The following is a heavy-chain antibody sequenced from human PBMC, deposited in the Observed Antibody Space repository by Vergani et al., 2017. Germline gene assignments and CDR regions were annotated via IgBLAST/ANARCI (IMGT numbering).Heavy chain of an antibody. Sequence: QVQLVESGGGVVQRGGSLRLSCATSGYTLSNYDMQWIRQGPGKGLEFVAFIQFDGSNQYYADSVKGRFTLSRDFSKNTLYLQMNSLRTDDTGTYYCAKTFGVWGIAYGGRGTQVSV. D-gene: IGHD3-16*01. V-gene: IGHV3-30*02. CDR3: AKTFGVWGIAY. J-gene: IGHJ4*02. CDR1: GYTLSNYD. CDR2: IQFDGSNQ.